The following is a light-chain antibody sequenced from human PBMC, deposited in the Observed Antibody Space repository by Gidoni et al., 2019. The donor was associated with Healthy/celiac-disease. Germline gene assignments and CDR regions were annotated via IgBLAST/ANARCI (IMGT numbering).Light chain of an antibody. J-gene: IGKJ1*01. V-gene: IGKV1-39*01. CDR3: QQSYSTPRT. Sequence: DIQMTQSPSSLSATVGYRVTITCRARQSISSSLNWYQQKPGKAPKLLIYAASSLQSGVPSRFSGSGSGTDFTLTISSLQPEDFATYYCQQSYSTPRTCGQGTKVEIK. CDR1: QSISSS. CDR2: AAS.